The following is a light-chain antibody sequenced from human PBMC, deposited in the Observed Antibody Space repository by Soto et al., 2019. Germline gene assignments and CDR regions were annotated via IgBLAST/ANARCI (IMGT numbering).Light chain of an antibody. CDR1: SSDVGAYNY. V-gene: IGLV2-14*01. J-gene: IGLJ3*02. Sequence: QSALTQPASVSGSPGQSITISCTGTSSDVGAYNYVSWFQQYPGKAPKLIIYEVTNRPSGVSDRVSGSKSGNTASLTVSGRQAEDESYYYCSSFTPRKTWVFGGGTKVTVL. CDR3: SSFTPRKTWV. CDR2: EVT.